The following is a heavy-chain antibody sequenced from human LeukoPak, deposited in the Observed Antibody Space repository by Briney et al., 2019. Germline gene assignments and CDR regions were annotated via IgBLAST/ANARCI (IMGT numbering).Heavy chain of an antibody. V-gene: IGHV1-18*01. D-gene: IGHD3-22*01. J-gene: IGHJ4*02. Sequence: GASVKVSCKASGYTFTSYGFTWVRQAPGQGLEWMGWINSYNGNTQYAPKFKGRVTTTIDTSTSTAYMELRSLGSDDTAVYYCARVQWLSFDYWGQGTLVTVSS. CDR3: ARVQWLSFDY. CDR2: INSYNGNT. CDR1: GYTFTSYG.